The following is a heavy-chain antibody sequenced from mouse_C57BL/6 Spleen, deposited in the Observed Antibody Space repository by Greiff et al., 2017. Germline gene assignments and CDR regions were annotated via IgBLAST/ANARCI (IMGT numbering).Heavy chain of an antibody. CDR1: GFNIKDDY. CDR3: TTFYDYLAWFAY. V-gene: IGHV14-4*01. CDR2: IDPENGDT. Sequence: VQLKESGAELVRPGASVKLSCTASGFNIKDDYMHWVKQRPEQGLEWIGWIDPENGDTEYASKLQGKVTITADTSSNTDYLQLSSLTSEDTAVYYCTTFYDYLAWFAYWGQGTLVTVSA. J-gene: IGHJ3*01. D-gene: IGHD2-4*01.